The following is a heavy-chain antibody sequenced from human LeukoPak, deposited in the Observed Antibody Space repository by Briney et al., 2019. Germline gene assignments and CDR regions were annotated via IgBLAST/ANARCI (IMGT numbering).Heavy chain of an antibody. CDR1: GFTFSSYG. D-gene: IGHD3-9*01. V-gene: IGHV3-23*01. CDR2: ITGSGGNT. CDR3: AKWGDYDVLTGYYVSDY. Sequence: RGSLRLSSAASGFTFSSYGMHWVRQAPGKGLEWVSAITGSGGNTYYADSVKGRFTISRDNSKNTVFLQMNSLRAEDTAVYYCAKWGDYDVLTGYYVSDYWGQGTLVTVSS. J-gene: IGHJ4*02.